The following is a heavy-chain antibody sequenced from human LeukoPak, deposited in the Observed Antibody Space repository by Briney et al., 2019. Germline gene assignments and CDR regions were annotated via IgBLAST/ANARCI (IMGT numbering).Heavy chain of an antibody. J-gene: IGHJ4*02. CDR1: GASITSGRYY. Sequence: KASETLSLTCSVYGASITSGRYYWGWMRQAPGKGLEWIGTIHYSGTPTFYNPSLESRVSLFSDTPRNDFSLRLRSVTAADTAVYYCAAGGDDAKAGYWGQGTLVTVSS. CDR2: IHYSGTPT. V-gene: IGHV4-39*02. CDR3: AAGGDDAKAGY. D-gene: IGHD3-16*01.